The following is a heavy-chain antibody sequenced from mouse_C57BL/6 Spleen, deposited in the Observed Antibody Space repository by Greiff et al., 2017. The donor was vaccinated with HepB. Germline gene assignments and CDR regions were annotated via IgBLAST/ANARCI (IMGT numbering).Heavy chain of an antibody. CDR2: IDPEDGET. J-gene: IGHJ2*01. Sequence: EVQLQQSGAELVKPGASVKLSCTASGFNIKDYYMHWVKQRTEQGLEWIGRIDPEDGETKYAPKFQGKATLTADTSSNTAYLQLSSLTSEDTAVYYCVAVQGNYFDYWGQGTTLTVSS. D-gene: IGHD1-1*01. V-gene: IGHV14-2*01. CDR3: VAVQGNYFDY. CDR1: GFNIKDYY.